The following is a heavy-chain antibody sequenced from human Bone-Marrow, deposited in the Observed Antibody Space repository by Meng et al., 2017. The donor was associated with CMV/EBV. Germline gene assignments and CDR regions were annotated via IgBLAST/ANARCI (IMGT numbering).Heavy chain of an antibody. CDR3: ARDPYTYDFWSGYYGMDV. V-gene: IGHV3-11*04. J-gene: IGHJ6*02. Sequence: GESLKISCAASGFTFSDYYMSWIRQAPGKGLEWVSYISSSGSTIYYADSVKGRFTISRDNAKNSLYLQMNSLRADDTAVYYCARDPYTYDFWSGYYGMDVWGQGTTVTVSS. D-gene: IGHD3-3*01. CDR1: GFTFSDYY. CDR2: ISSSGSTI.